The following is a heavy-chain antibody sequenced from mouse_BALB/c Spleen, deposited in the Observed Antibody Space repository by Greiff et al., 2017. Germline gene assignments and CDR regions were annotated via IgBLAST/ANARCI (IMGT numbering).Heavy chain of an antibody. Sequence: EVKLMESGGGLVKLGGSLKLSCAASGFTFSSYYMSWVRQTPEKRLELVAAINSNGGSTYYPDTVKGRFTISRDNAKNTLYLQMSSLKSEDTALYYCARQGLRYYAMDYWGQGTSVTVSS. V-gene: IGHV5-6-2*01. D-gene: IGHD2-4*01. CDR3: ARQGLRYYAMDY. CDR2: INSNGGST. J-gene: IGHJ4*01. CDR1: GFTFSSYY.